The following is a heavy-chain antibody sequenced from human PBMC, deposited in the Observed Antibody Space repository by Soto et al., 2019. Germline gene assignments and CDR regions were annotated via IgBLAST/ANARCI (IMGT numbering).Heavy chain of an antibody. Sequence: GASVKVSCKASGYTFTNYDINWVRQAPGQGLEWMGWISTYTGNTNYAQKFQERVTITRDMSTSTAYMELSSLRSEDTAVYYCAAEGPLDLTRPYYYCGMDVWGQGTTVTVSS. V-gene: IGHV1-18*01. J-gene: IGHJ6*02. CDR2: ISTYTGNT. CDR3: AAEGPLDLTRPYYYCGMDV. CDR1: GYTFTNYD.